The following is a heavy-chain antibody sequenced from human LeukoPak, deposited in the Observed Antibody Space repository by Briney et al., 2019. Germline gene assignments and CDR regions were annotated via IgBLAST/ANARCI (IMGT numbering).Heavy chain of an antibody. J-gene: IGHJ3*02. CDR3: ARAPDYCDSSGYYYEGAFDI. CDR2: IYYSGST. CDR1: GGSVSSGSYY. Sequence: PSETLSLTCTVSGGSVSSGSYYWSWIRQPPGKGLEWIGYIYYSGSTNYNPSLKSRVTISVDTSKNQFSLKLSSVTAADTAVYYCARAPDYCDSSGYYYEGAFDIWGQGTMVTVSS. D-gene: IGHD3-22*01. V-gene: IGHV4-61*01.